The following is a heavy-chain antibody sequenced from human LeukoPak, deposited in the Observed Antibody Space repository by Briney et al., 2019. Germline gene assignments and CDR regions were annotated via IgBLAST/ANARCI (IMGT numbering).Heavy chain of an antibody. CDR2: ISSSGSGGNT. D-gene: IGHD1-26*01. CDR3: GKNRYSGSLSPFDI. V-gene: IGHV3-23*01. J-gene: IGHJ3*02. Sequence: PGGSLRLSCAASGFTLSSYAMSWARQAPGKGLEWVSGISSSGSGGNTYYAESGKGRFTIPRDNSQNTLYLQMNSLRAEDTAVYYCGKNRYSGSLSPFDIWGQGTMVTVSS. CDR1: GFTLSSYA.